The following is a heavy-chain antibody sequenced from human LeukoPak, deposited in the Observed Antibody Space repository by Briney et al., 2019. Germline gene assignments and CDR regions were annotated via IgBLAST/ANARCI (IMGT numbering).Heavy chain of an antibody. V-gene: IGHV3-30*02. D-gene: IGHD6-13*01. CDR2: MQYDGGIK. CDR1: GFTFSSYD. CDR3: ARDSIRQQLYYFDY. Sequence: GGSLRLSCAASGFTFSSYDMHWVRQAPGKGLEWVAFMQYDGGIKYYADSVKGRFTISRDNSKNTLYLQMDSLRADDTAVYFCARDSIRQQLYYFDYWGRGTLVTVSS. J-gene: IGHJ4*02.